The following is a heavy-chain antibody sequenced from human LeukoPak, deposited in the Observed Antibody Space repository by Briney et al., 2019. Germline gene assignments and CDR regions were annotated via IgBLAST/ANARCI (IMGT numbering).Heavy chain of an antibody. V-gene: IGHV3-7*01. D-gene: IGHD2-2*01. CDR2: IEQDGSEK. Sequence: PGGSLRLSCAASGFTFSSYWMSWVRQAPGKGLEWVANIEQDGSEKYYVDSVKGRFTISRDNAKNSLYLQMNSLRAEDTAVYYCARDGGGEYQLLYYFDYWGQGTLVNVSS. CDR3: ARDGGGEYQLLYYFDY. CDR1: GFTFSSYW. J-gene: IGHJ4*02.